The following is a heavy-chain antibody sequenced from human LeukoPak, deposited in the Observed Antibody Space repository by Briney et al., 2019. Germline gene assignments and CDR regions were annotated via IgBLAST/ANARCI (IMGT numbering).Heavy chain of an antibody. CDR1: GFTFSSYS. Sequence: GGSLRLSCVASGFTFSSYSMHWVRQAPGKGLEYVSGITSNGGSTYYARSVKGRFTISRDNSKNTLYLQMGSLRPEDMAVYYCARGRGQTVTLIMRWFDPWGQGTLVTVSS. CDR2: ITSNGGST. V-gene: IGHV3-64*01. J-gene: IGHJ5*02. D-gene: IGHD4-17*01. CDR3: ARGRGQTVTLIMRWFDP.